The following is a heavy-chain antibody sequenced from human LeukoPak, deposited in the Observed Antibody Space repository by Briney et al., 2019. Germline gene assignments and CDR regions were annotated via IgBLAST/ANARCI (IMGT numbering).Heavy chain of an antibody. D-gene: IGHD6-13*01. V-gene: IGHV3-30*02. CDR1: GFTFSSYG. Sequence: GGSLRLSCAASGFTFSSYGMHWVRQASGKGLEWVAFIRYDGSNKYYADSVKGRFTISRDNSKNTLYLQMNSLRAEDTAVYYCAKDLIAAAGTNLDYWGQGTLVTVSS. CDR3: AKDLIAAAGTNLDY. J-gene: IGHJ4*02. CDR2: IRYDGSNK.